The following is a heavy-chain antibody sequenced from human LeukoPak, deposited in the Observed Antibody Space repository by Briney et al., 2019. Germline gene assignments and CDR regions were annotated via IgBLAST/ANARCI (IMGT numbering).Heavy chain of an antibody. CDR2: IRSKAYGGTT. J-gene: IGHJ5*02. D-gene: IGHD1-26*01. CDR1: GFTFGDYA. CDR3: TRDLPPAQSGSYYPGT. V-gene: IGHV3-49*04. Sequence: PGRSLRLSCTASGFTFGDYAMSWVRQAPGKGLEWVGFIRSKAYGGTTEYAASVKGRFTISRDDSKSIAYLQMNSLKTEDTAVYYCTRDLPPAQSGSYYPGTWGQGTLVTVSS.